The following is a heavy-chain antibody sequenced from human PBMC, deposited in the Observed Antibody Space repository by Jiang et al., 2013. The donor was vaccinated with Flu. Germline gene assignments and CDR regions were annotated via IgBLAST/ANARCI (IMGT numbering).Heavy chain of an antibody. CDR1: GSISNRSYY. CDR3: AGLQSSSSSVDC. D-gene: IGHD6-6*01. Sequence: GSISNRSYYWAWIRQPPGKGLEWIGSFYSSGSTYYSPSLKSRVTISIDTSKNQFSLKLSSVTAADTAVYYCAGLQSSSSSVDCWGQGTLVTVSS. CDR2: FYSSGST. V-gene: IGHV4-39*01. J-gene: IGHJ4*02.